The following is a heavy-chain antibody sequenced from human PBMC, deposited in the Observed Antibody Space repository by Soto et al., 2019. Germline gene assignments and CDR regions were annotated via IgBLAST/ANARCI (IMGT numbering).Heavy chain of an antibody. CDR3: ARAPSPEYSSSWYYY. Sequence: SLKVSCKASGGTFSSYAISWVRQAPGQGLEWMGGIIPIFGTANYAQKFQGRVTITADESTSTAYMELSSLRSEDTAVYYCARAPSPEYSSSWYYYWGQGTLVTVSS. CDR2: IIPIFGTA. D-gene: IGHD6-13*01. V-gene: IGHV1-69*13. CDR1: GGTFSSYA. J-gene: IGHJ4*02.